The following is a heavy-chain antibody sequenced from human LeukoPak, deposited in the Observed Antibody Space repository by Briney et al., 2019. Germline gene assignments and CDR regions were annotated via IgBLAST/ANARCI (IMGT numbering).Heavy chain of an antibody. J-gene: IGHJ4*02. D-gene: IGHD3-16*01. CDR3: ARANYDYVWGIYPYYFDY. Sequence: PSETLSLTCAVYGGSVRDNYWSWIRQPPGKGLEWIGEIHHSGSTKYNPSLKSRVTISLDTSKNQFSLKLNSMTAADTAVYYCARANYDYVWGIYPYYFDYWGQGTLVTVSS. V-gene: IGHV4-34*01. CDR1: GGSVRDNY. CDR2: IHHSGST.